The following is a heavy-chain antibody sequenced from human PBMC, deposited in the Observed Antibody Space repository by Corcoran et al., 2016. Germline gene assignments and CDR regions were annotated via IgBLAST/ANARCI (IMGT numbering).Heavy chain of an antibody. J-gene: IGHJ3*01. D-gene: IGHD1-1*01. CDR2: IKSITDGGTT. CDR3: TTSVTPTGGAVEL. CDR1: GFTFNNAW. Sequence: EVQLVESGGGLVKPGGSLRLSCAASGFTFNNAWMTWVRQAPGKGLEWVGRIKSITDGGTTDYTAPVKGRFTISRDDSRNTLYLQMNSLKSEDTGGYYRTTSVTPTGGAVELWGQGTMVTASS. V-gene: IGHV3-15*01.